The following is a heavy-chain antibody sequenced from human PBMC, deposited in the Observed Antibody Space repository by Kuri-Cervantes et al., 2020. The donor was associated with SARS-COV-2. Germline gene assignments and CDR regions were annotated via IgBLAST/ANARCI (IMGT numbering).Heavy chain of an antibody. CDR2: IFTSLSST. D-gene: IGHD3-16*01. J-gene: IGHJ4*02. V-gene: IGHV3-23*03. CDR1: GFTFSSYA. Sequence: GESLKISCAASGFTFSSYAMSWVRQAPGKGLEWVSIIFTSLSSTFYADSVKGRFTISRDNSKNTLYLQMNSLRAEDTAVYFCARRTFSHFDYWGQGTLVTVSS. CDR3: ARRTFSHFDY.